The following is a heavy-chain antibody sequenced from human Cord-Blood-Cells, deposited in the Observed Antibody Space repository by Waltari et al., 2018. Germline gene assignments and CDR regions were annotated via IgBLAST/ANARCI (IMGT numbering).Heavy chain of an antibody. CDR3: ARATSWGWGAFDI. V-gene: IGHV4-34*01. Sequence: QVQLQQWGAGLLKPSETLSLTCAVHGGFFSGYYWSWIRQPPGKGLEWIGEIHHSGSTNYNPSLKSRVTISVDTSKNQFSLKLSSVTAADTAVYYCARATSWGWGAFDIWGQGTMVTVSS. CDR2: IHHSGST. CDR1: GGFFSGYY. J-gene: IGHJ3*02. D-gene: IGHD3-16*01.